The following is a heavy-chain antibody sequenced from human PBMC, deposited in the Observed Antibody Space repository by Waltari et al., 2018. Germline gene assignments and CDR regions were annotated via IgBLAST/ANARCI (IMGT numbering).Heavy chain of an antibody. CDR3: ARAPMTGAAAGTFDC. Sequence: QVQLQESGPGLVKPSETLSLTCTVSGYAISSGYYWGWIRHPPGQALEWIGSIHHSGNTYFNPSLKSRVTISVDTSKNQFSLRLSSVTAADTAIYYCARAPMTGAAAGTFDCWGQGTLVTVSS. CDR1: GYAISSGYY. J-gene: IGHJ4*02. D-gene: IGHD6-13*01. CDR2: IHHSGNT. V-gene: IGHV4-38-2*02.